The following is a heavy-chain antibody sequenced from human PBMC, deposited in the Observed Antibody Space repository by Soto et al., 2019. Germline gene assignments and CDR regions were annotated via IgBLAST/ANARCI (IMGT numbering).Heavy chain of an antibody. J-gene: IGHJ6*03. D-gene: IGHD2-15*01. V-gene: IGHV4-59*01. CDR2: IYYSGST. CDR1: GGSISSYY. Sequence: QVQLQESGPGLVKPSETLSLTCTVSGGSISSYYWSWIRQPPGKGLEWIGYIYYSGSTNYNHSLKRRVTISVDTSKNQFSLKLISVTAADTAVYYCARGRGYCSGGSCYVYYYYYMDVWGKGTTVTVSS. CDR3: ARGRGYCSGGSCYVYYYYYMDV.